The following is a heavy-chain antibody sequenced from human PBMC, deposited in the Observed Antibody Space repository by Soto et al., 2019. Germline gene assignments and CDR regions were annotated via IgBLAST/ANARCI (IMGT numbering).Heavy chain of an antibody. J-gene: IGHJ6*02. CDR2: LYSNGKT. CDR1: GLTVSSNY. Sequence: GGSLRLSCAASGLTVSSNYMSWVRQAPGKGLEWVALLYSNGKTFYADSVKGRFTISRGDSRNTLYLQMDSLRAEDTAVYYCAGSAYGFYYYYGMDVWGQGTTVTVSS. D-gene: IGHD3-10*01. V-gene: IGHV3-66*01. CDR3: AGSAYGFYYYYGMDV.